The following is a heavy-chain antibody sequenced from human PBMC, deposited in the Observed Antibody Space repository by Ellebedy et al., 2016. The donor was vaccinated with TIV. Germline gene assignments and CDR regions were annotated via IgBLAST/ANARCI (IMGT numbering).Heavy chain of an antibody. J-gene: IGHJ4*02. Sequence: ASVKVSXXASGYTFTGYYMHWVRQAPGQGLEWMGWINPNSGGTNYAQKFQGRVTMTRDTSISTAYMELSRLRSDDTAVYYCAKAGCSSTSCYTSDYWGQGTLVTVSS. V-gene: IGHV1-2*02. D-gene: IGHD2-2*02. CDR3: AKAGCSSTSCYTSDY. CDR1: GYTFTGYY. CDR2: INPNSGGT.